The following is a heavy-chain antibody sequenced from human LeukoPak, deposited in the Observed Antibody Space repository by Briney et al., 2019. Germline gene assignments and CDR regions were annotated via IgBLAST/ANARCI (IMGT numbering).Heavy chain of an antibody. J-gene: IGHJ4*02. CDR3: AREDYDTLTGYYYLDY. Sequence: GGPLRLSCAASGFTLSKFPMGWVRQAPGRGLEWVSAISASGDVTFYADSVKGRFTISRDNAKNSLYLQMNSLRAEDTAVYYCAREDYDTLTGYYYLDYWGQGTLVTVSS. CDR1: GFTLSKFP. V-gene: IGHV3-21*01. CDR2: ISASGDVT. D-gene: IGHD3-9*01.